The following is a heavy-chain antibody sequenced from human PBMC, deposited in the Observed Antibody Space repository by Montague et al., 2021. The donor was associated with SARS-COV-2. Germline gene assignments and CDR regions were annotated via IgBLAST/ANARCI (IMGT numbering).Heavy chain of an antibody. CDR2: INCSGST. V-gene: IGHV4-59*01. CDR1: GDSMNNYY. Sequence: SETLSLTCTVSGDSMNNYYWSWIRQPPGKGLEWIGYINCSGSTHYNPSLQSRVTLSKDTSKNQFSLRLTSVTAADTAMYFCARAPIYRSSWYAYFDYWGQGTLVTVSS. D-gene: IGHD6-13*01. CDR3: ARAPIYRSSWYAYFDY. J-gene: IGHJ4*02.